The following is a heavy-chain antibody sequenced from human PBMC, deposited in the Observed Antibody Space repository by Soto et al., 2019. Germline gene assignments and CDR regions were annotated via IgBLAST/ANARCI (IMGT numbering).Heavy chain of an antibody. J-gene: IGHJ6*02. CDR2: IKPDGSEK. D-gene: IGHD2-2*01. V-gene: IGHV3-7*01. Sequence: GGSLRLSCAASGLTFANYWMTWVRQAPGKGLEWVANIKPDGSEKHYVDSVKGRFTISRDNAKNSLYLLMNSLRAEDTAMYYCAREVKVPAYYYGMDVWGQGTTVTVSS. CDR3: AREVKVPAYYYGMDV. CDR1: GLTFANYW.